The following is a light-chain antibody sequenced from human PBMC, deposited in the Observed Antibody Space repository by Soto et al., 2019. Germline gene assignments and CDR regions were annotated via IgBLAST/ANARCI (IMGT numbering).Light chain of an antibody. J-gene: IGKJ4*01. Sequence: EIVMTQSPATLSVSPGDRATLSCRASQSVSSDLAWYQQKPGQAPRLLIFGASTRATDIPARFSGSGSGTEFTLTISSLQSEDFAVYYCQQYSNWPPVLTSGGGTKVDIK. CDR2: GAS. V-gene: IGKV3-15*01. CDR3: QQYSNWPPVLT. CDR1: QSVSSD.